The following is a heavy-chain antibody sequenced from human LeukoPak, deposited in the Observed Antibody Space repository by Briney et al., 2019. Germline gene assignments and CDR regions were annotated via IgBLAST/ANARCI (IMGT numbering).Heavy chain of an antibody. V-gene: IGHV1-2*04. D-gene: IGHD1-7*01. J-gene: IGHJ4*02. CDR2: INPNSGGT. CDR3: ARSLELRFFDY. Sequence: ASVKVSCKASGGTFSSYAISWVRQAPGQGLEWMGWINPNSGGTNYAQKFQGWVTMTRDTSISTAYMELSRLRSDDTAVYYCARSLELRFFDYWGQGTLVTVSS. CDR1: GGTFSSYA.